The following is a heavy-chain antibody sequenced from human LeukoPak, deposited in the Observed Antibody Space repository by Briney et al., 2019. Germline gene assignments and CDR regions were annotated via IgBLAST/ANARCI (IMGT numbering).Heavy chain of an antibody. CDR1: DGSISDSY. CDR2: IFYTGFT. D-gene: IGHD5-18*01. V-gene: IGHV4-59*08. Sequence: SETLSLTCTVSDGSISDSYWSWIRQSPGKGLEWVGYIFYTGFTHYNPSLESRVTISVDTSKNQFSLKLSSVTAADTAVYYCARQRGYRGTDPWGQGTLVTVSS. CDR3: ARQRGYRGTDP. J-gene: IGHJ5*02.